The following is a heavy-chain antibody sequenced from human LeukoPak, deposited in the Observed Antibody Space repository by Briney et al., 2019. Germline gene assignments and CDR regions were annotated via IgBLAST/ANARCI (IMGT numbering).Heavy chain of an antibody. Sequence: SETLSLTCTVSGGSIRSYYWSWIRQPPGKGLEWIGYIYYSGSTNYNPSLKSRVTISVDTSKNQFSLKLSSVTAADTAVYYCARLSVGGATLFDYWGQGTLVTVSS. D-gene: IGHD1-26*01. CDR3: ARLSVGGATLFDY. CDR2: IYYSGST. V-gene: IGHV4-59*08. J-gene: IGHJ4*02. CDR1: GGSIRSYY.